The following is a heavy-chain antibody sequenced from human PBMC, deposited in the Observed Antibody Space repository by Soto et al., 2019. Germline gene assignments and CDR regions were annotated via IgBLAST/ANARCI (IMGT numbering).Heavy chain of an antibody. CDR3: KGDRYSSA. CDR2: IKQDGSEK. V-gene: IGHV3-7*04. J-gene: IGHJ5*02. CDR1: GFTFSSYW. D-gene: IGHD6-19*01. Sequence: HPWGSLRLSCAASGFTFSSYWMTWVRQPPGKGLEGVANIKQDGSEKNYVDSVKGRFTISRDNAKNSVYLQMNGLRVEDTAVYFCKGDRYSSAWGQGT.